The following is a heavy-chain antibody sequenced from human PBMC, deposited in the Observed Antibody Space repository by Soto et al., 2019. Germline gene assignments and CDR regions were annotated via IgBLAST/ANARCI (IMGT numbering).Heavy chain of an antibody. Sequence: QVQLVQSGAEVKKPGASVKVSCKASGYTFTSYGITWVRQAPGQGLEWMGWISADNGNTNHAQKLQGRVTMTTDTSTSTAYMELRSLRSDDTAIYYCARKEVGATLKDFDYWGQGTLVTVSS. CDR1: GYTFTSYG. CDR2: ISADNGNT. D-gene: IGHD1-26*01. J-gene: IGHJ4*02. V-gene: IGHV1-18*01. CDR3: ARKEVGATLKDFDY.